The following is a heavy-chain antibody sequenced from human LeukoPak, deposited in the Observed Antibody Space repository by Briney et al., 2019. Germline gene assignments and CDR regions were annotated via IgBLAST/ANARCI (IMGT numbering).Heavy chain of an antibody. J-gene: IGHJ4*02. CDR3: AKAQDPIAAAGTSPFDY. D-gene: IGHD6-13*01. CDR2: MYSDGST. CDR1: GFTVSSNC. Sequence: GGSLRLSCVASGFTVSSNCMSWVRQAPGKGLEWVSVMYSDGSTYYSDSVKGRFTISRDNSKNTLSLQMNSLRAEDTAVYYCAKAQDPIAAAGTSPFDYWGQGTLVTVSS. V-gene: IGHV3-53*01.